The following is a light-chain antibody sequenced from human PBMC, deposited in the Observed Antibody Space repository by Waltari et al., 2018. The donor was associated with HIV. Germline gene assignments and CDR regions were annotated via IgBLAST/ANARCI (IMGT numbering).Light chain of an antibody. CDR1: TSDVAGYNY. CDR3: SSYAGTRYV. V-gene: IGLV2-8*01. CDR2: EVN. J-gene: IGLJ1*01. Sequence: QSALTQPPSASGSSGQSVTIPCTVPTSDVAGYNYVSWYQQHPGKAPHLKLYEVNKPPSGVPDRFSGSKSGNTASLTVSGLQAEDEADYYCSSYAGTRYVFGTGTKVTVL.